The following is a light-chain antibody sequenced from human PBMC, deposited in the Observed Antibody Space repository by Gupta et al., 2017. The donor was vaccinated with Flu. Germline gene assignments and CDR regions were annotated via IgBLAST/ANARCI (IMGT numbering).Light chain of an antibody. CDR2: AAS. Sequence: DIQMTQSPSSLSASVGDRVTLTCRASQGISNYLACYQQKPGKVPKLLIYAASTLQSGVPSRFSGSASGTDFTLTISILHPEDVATYYCQRDNSAPRTFGEGTKVEIK. CDR3: QRDNSAPRT. J-gene: IGKJ1*01. V-gene: IGKV1-27*01. CDR1: QGISNY.